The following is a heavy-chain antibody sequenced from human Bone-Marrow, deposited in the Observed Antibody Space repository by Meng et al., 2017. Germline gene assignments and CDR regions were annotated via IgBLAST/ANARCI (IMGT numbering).Heavy chain of an antibody. D-gene: IGHD3-22*01. CDR2: INHSGST. CDR3: ARDSSLTPQDNWFDP. Sequence: SETLSLTCAVYGGSFSGYYWSWIRQPPGKGLEWIGEINHSGSTNYNPSLKSRVTIPVDTSKNQFSLKLSSVTAADTVVYYCARDSSLTPQDNWFDPWGQGTLVTVSS. V-gene: IGHV4-34*01. J-gene: IGHJ5*02. CDR1: GGSFSGYY.